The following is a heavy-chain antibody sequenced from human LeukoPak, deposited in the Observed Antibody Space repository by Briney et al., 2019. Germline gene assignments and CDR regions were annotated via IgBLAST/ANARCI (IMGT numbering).Heavy chain of an antibody. D-gene: IGHD3-10*01. CDR1: GFTLSSYG. CDR3: ARDRYYGSGSYLDY. Sequence: GGSLRLSCAASGFTLSSYGMHWVRQAPGKGLEWVAVIWYDGSNKYYADSVKGRFTISRDNSKNTLYLQMNSLRAEDTAVYYCARDRYYGSGSYLDYWGQGTLVTVSS. J-gene: IGHJ4*02. V-gene: IGHV3-33*01. CDR2: IWYDGSNK.